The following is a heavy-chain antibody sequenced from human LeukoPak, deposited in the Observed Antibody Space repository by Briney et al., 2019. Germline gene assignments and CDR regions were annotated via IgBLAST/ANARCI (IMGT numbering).Heavy chain of an antibody. V-gene: IGHV3-64*01. J-gene: IGHJ5*02. CDR1: GFTFSSYA. CDR3: ARAGSYSSSWYNWFDP. CDR2: ISSNGGST. Sequence: PGGSLRLSCAASGFTFSSYAMHWVRQAPGKGLEYVSAISSNGGSTYYANSVKGRFTISRDNSKNTLYLQMGSLRAEDMAVYYCARAGSYSSSWYNWFDPWGQGTLVTVSP. D-gene: IGHD6-13*01.